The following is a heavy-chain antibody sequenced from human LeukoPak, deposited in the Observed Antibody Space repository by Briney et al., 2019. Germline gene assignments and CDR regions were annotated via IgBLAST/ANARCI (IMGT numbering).Heavy chain of an antibody. V-gene: IGHV3-21*01. J-gene: IGHJ5*02. CDR3: AREGSSIAAATNWFDP. Sequence: PGGSLRLSCAASGFTFSSYSMKWVRQAPGKGLEWGSYISSSSSYIYYEDSVKGRFTIYKDNAKKSLYLHMNSLRAEDTAVYYCAREGSSIAAATNWFDPWGQGTLVTVSS. CDR1: GFTFSSYS. D-gene: IGHD6-13*01. CDR2: ISSSSSYI.